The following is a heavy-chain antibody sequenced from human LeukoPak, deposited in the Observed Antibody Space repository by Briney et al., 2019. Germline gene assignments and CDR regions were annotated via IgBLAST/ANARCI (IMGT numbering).Heavy chain of an antibody. D-gene: IGHD6-19*01. CDR2: INPNSGDT. CDR1: EYTFTAYY. CDR3: ARVGQWLVENDWFDP. J-gene: IGHJ5*02. V-gene: IGHV1-2*02. Sequence: ASVKVSCKASEYTFTAYYVHWVRQAPGQGLEGMGWINPNSGDTNFAQNFQGRVTMTRDTSISTVYMELSRLRSDDTAVYYCARVGQWLVENDWFDPWGQGTLDTVSS.